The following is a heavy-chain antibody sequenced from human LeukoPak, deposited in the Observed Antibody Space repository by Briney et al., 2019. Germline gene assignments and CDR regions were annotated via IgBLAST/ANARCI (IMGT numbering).Heavy chain of an antibody. D-gene: IGHD6-13*01. CDR2: IYKDGST. J-gene: IGHJ4*02. V-gene: IGHV3-66*01. CDR1: GFTISDNY. Sequence: GGSLRLSCGVSGFTISDNYMTWVRQAPGKGLEWVSVIYKDGSTYYADSVKGRFTISRDNAKNSLYLQMNSLRAEDTAVYYCARDLTAAGIGPPPRSTRTDYWGQGTLVTVSS. CDR3: ARDLTAAGIGPPPRSTRTDY.